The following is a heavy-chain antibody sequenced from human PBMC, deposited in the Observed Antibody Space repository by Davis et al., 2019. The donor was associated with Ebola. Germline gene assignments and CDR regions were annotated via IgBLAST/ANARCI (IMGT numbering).Heavy chain of an antibody. CDR2: IYYSGST. D-gene: IGHD2-15*01. Sequence: SETLSLTCTVSGGSISSYYWSWIRQHTWKALEWIGYIYYSGSTYYNPSLKSRVTITVDTSKNQFSLKLSSVTAADTAVYYCAGNGGSCYSCFDYWGQGTLVTVSS. CDR1: GGSISSYY. V-gene: IGHV4-59*08. CDR3: AGNGGSCYSCFDY. J-gene: IGHJ4*02.